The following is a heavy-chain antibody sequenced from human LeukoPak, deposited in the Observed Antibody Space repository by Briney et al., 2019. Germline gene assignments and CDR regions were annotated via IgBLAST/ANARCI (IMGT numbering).Heavy chain of an antibody. CDR2: ITPNASET. Sequence: GASLILCSSASGFTFTTSWMYWVRQAPGKRLEWLASITPNASETYYVDSVRGRFTISRDDDKNSVYLQMNSLRAEDTAVYFCARDRAFKAFDYWGQGNLVSVSS. V-gene: IGHV3-7*01. J-gene: IGHJ4*02. CDR1: GFTFTTSW. CDR3: ARDRAFKAFDY.